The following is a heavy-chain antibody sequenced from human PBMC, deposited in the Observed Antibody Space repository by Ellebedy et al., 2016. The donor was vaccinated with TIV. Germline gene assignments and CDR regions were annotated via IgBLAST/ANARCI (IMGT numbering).Heavy chain of an antibody. V-gene: IGHV3-64D*06. Sequence: PGGSLRLSCSASGFTFSSYAMHWVRQAPGKGLEYVSAISSNGGSTYYADSVKGRFTISRDNSKNTLYLQMTSLRAEDTAVYYCVKEQDYYYGMDVWGQGTTVTVSS. J-gene: IGHJ6*02. CDR3: VKEQDYYYGMDV. CDR2: ISSNGGST. CDR1: GFTFSSYA.